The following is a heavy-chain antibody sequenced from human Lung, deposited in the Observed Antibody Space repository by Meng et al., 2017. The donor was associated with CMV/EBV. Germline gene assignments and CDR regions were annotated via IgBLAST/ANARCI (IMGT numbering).Heavy chain of an antibody. D-gene: IGHD6-6*01. CDR2: IRHSGDIT. CDR1: GGSLSGYY. J-gene: IGHJ4*02. V-gene: IGHV4-34*01. CDR3: ARQYSSSYYSDY. Sequence: SQTLSLTXGIYGGSLSGYYWSWIRQTPGKGLEWIGEIRHSGDITNYNPSLKSRVTISIDTSKKQFSLKLSAVTAADTAVYYCARQYSSSYYSDYWGQGTLVXVSS.